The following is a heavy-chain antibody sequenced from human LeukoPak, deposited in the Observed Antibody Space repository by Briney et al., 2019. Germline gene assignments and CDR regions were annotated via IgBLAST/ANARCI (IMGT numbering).Heavy chain of an antibody. Sequence: GGSLRLSCAASGFTVSTNCMTWVRQAPGKGLEWVSTIYSGGTTYYADSVMGRFTISRHNSRNTLYLQMNSLRAEDTAVYYCVRDGMGGIKAFDMWGQGTVVTVSS. CDR3: VRDGMGGIKAFDM. CDR2: IYSGGTT. J-gene: IGHJ3*02. D-gene: IGHD3-10*01. CDR1: GFTVSTNC. V-gene: IGHV3-53*04.